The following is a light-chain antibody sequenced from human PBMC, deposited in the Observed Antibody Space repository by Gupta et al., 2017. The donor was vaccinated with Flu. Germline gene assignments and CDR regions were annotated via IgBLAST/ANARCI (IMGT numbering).Light chain of an antibody. V-gene: IGLV1-40*01. J-gene: IGLJ3*02. CDR3: QYYDTDLRAWV. CDR1: SSNIGAGFD. CDR2: TNN. Sequence: QSVLTQPPFVSGAPGQRVILSCTGGSSNIGAGFDVQWYQQFPGTAPKLLIYTNNHRPSGVPDRFSGSKSDTSGSLAIXGXQAEDEXDYYCQYYDTDLRAWVFGGGTKLTVL.